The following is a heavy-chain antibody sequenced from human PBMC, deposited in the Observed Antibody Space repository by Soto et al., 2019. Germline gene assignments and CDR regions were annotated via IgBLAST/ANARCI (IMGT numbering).Heavy chain of an antibody. CDR1: GFTFSSYA. J-gene: IGHJ4*02. CDR2: ISGSGGST. Sequence: GGSLRLSCAASGFTFSSYAMSWVRQAPGKGLEWVSAISGSGGSTYYADSVKGRFTISRDNSKNTLYLQMNSLRAEDTAVYYCAKDPYCGGACPSWYFDYWGQGTLVTVSS. CDR3: AKDPYCGGACPSWYFDY. D-gene: IGHD2-21*02. V-gene: IGHV3-23*01.